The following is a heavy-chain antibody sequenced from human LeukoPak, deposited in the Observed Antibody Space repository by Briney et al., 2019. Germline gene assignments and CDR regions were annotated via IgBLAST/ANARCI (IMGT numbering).Heavy chain of an antibody. V-gene: IGHV5-51*01. CDR2: IYPGDSDT. Sequence: GESLKISCKGSGYSFTSYWIGWVRQMPGKGLEWMGIIYPGDSDTRYSPSFQGQVTISADKSISTAYLQWSSLKASDTAMYYCARTEYGSDDPGQIIDYWGQGTLVTVSS. J-gene: IGHJ4*02. CDR1: GYSFTSYW. CDR3: ARTEYGSDDPGQIIDY. D-gene: IGHD3-10*01.